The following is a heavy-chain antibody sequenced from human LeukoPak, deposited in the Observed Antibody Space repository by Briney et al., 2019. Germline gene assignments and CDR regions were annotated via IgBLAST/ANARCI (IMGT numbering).Heavy chain of an antibody. V-gene: IGHV1-2*02. CDR1: GYTFTSYG. Sequence: GASVKVSCKASGYTFTSYGISWVRQAPGQGLEWMGWINPNSGGTNYAQKFQGRVTMTRDTSISTAYMELSRLRSDDTALYYCAGGITGGDFWGQGALVTVSS. J-gene: IGHJ4*02. D-gene: IGHD1-14*01. CDR3: AGGITGGDF. CDR2: INPNSGGT.